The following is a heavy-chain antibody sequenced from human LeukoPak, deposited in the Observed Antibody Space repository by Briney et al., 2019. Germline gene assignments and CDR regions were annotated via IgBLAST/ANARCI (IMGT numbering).Heavy chain of an antibody. J-gene: IGHJ4*02. V-gene: IGHV3-21*01. CDR2: ISSSSSYI. D-gene: IGHD5-18*01. CDR3: AKGGYSYGSAVDY. Sequence: GRSPRLSCTASGFTFSSYSMNWVRQAPGKGLEWVSSISSSSSYIYYADSVKGRFTISRDNAKNSLYLQMNSLRAEDTAMYYCAKGGYSYGSAVDYWGQGTLVTVSS. CDR1: GFTFSSYS.